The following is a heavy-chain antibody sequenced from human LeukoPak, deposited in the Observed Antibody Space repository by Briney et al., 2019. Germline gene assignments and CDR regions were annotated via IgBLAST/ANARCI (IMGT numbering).Heavy chain of an antibody. Sequence: GGSLRLSCAVSGFTFSSYSMNWVRQAPGKGLEWVANIKQDGSEKYYVDSVKGRFTISRDNAKNSLYLQMSSLRAEDTAVYYCARDKEEGPTKFDYWGQGTLVTVSS. CDR2: IKQDGSEK. CDR3: ARDKEEGPTKFDY. D-gene: IGHD1-26*01. CDR1: GFTFSSYS. V-gene: IGHV3-7*03. J-gene: IGHJ4*02.